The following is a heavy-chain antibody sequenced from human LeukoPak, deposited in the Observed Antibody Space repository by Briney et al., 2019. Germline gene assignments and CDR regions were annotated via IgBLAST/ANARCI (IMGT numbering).Heavy chain of an antibody. J-gene: IGHJ4*02. CDR2: VYYSGST. Sequence: PSETLSLTCTVSGGSIRSYYWSWIRQPPGKGLEWIGYVYYSGSTTYNPSLQSRLTISVDTSKNQFSLRLSSVTAADTAVYSCARHHPKWELSPRGLDYWGQGTLVTVSS. D-gene: IGHD4-23*01. V-gene: IGHV4-59*08. CDR3: ARHHPKWELSPRGLDY. CDR1: GGSIRSYY.